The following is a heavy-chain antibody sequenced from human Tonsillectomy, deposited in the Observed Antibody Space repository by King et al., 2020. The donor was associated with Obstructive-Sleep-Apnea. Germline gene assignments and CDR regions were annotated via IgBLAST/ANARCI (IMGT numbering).Heavy chain of an antibody. V-gene: IGHV1-18*04. CDR1: GYTFTSYG. J-gene: IGHJ6*02. D-gene: IGHD3-22*01. CDR3: ARDTLYYDSSGYYPNYYNGMDV. CDR2: ISAYNGNT. Sequence: VQLVQSGAEVKMPGASVKVSCKASGYTFTSYGISWVRQAPGQGLEWMGWISAYNGNTNYAQKLQGRVTMTTDTSTSTAHMELWSLRSDDTAVYYCARDTLYYDSSGYYPNYYNGMDVWGQGTTVTVSS.